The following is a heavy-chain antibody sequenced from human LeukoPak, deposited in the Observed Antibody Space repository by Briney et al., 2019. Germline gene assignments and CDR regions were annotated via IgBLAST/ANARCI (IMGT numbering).Heavy chain of an antibody. D-gene: IGHD4-17*01. CDR3: ARDHDYAFDN. CDR1: GFTFSAYP. J-gene: IGHJ4*02. V-gene: IGHV3-48*01. CDR2: IRDSGST. Sequence: GGSLRLSCAASGFTFSAYPMNWVRQAPGKGLEWISHIRDSGSTDYADSVKGRFTISRDNAKSLLYLQLNSLRAEDTAVYFCARDHDYAFDNWGQGTLVAVSS.